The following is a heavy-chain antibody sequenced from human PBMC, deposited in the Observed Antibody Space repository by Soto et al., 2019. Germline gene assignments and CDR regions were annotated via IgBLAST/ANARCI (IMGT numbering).Heavy chain of an antibody. D-gene: IGHD6-19*01. Sequence: SGLTLVNPTQTFTLTGLFSGFSLRTSGVGVGWIRQPPGKALEWLGFIYWNDDKRYSPSLKSRLTITKDTSKNQVVLTMTNMDPVDTATYYCAKSGSSGWYGWFDPWGQGTLVTVSS. CDR1: GFSLRTSGVG. CDR3: AKSGSSGWYGWFDP. CDR2: IYWNDDK. J-gene: IGHJ5*02. V-gene: IGHV2-5*01.